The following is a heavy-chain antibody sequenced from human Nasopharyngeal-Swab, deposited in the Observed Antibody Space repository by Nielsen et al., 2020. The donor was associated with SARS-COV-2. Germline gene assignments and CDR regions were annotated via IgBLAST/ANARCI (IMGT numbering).Heavy chain of an antibody. CDR2: ISYDGSNK. V-gene: IGHV3-33*05. J-gene: IGHJ4*02. CDR3: TARVVTTNQY. Sequence: WIRQPPGKGLEWVAVISYDGSNKYYADSVKGRFTISRDNSKNTLYLQMNSLKTEDTAVYYCTARVVTTNQYWGQGALVTVSS. D-gene: IGHD2-21*02.